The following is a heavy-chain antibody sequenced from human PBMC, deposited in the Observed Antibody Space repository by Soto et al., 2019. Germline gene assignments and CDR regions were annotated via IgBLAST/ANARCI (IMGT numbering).Heavy chain of an antibody. Sequence: QVQLVQSGAEVKKPGASVKVSCKASGYTFTGYYIHWVRQAPGQGPEWMGWINPNSGATNYAQKFQGWVTMTRDTSISTAYMELSRLRSDDTAVYYCARGGYYNLVTGFSTPRYYYAYWGQGTLVTVSS. J-gene: IGHJ4*02. D-gene: IGHD3-9*01. CDR2: INPNSGAT. CDR3: ARGGYYNLVTGFSTPRYYYAY. V-gene: IGHV1-2*04. CDR1: GYTFTGYY.